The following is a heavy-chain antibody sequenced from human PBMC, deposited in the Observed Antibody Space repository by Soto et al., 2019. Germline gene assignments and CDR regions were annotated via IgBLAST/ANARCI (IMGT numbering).Heavy chain of an antibody. Sequence: QVQLVESGGGLFKPGGSLRLSWEASGFTFSDYYMSWIRQAPGKGLEWVSYINSSSSYTNYADSVKGRFTISRDNAKNSLYLQMNSLRAEDTALYYCARKIAAGGGRRYFDLWGRGTLVTVSS. CDR3: ARKIAAGGGRRYFDL. D-gene: IGHD6-13*01. J-gene: IGHJ2*01. CDR1: GFTFSDYY. V-gene: IGHV3-11*05. CDR2: INSSSSYT.